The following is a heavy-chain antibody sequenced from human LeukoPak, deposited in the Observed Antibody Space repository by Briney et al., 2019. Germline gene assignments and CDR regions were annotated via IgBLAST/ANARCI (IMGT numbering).Heavy chain of an antibody. CDR2: ITGSGGRT. D-gene: IGHD3-10*02. J-gene: IGHJ6*04. V-gene: IGHV3-23*01. CDR1: GFTFSSYA. CDR3: AELGITMIGGV. Sequence: GGSLRLSCAASGFTFSSYAMNWVRQAPGKGLEWVSAITGSGGRTYYADSVKGRFTISRDNSKNSLYLQMNSLRAEDTAVYYCAELGITMIGGVWGKGTTVTISS.